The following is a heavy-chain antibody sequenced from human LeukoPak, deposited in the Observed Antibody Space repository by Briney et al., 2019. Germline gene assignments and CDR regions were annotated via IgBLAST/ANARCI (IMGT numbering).Heavy chain of an antibody. V-gene: IGHV4-59*06. CDR3: ATFYGDYEGYYFDY. Sequence: SETLSLTCTVSGGSTSSDYWSWIRQHPGKGLEWIGYIYYSGSTYYNPSLKSRVTISVDTSKNQFSLKLSSVTAADTAVYYCATFYGDYEGYYFDYWGQGTLVTVSS. D-gene: IGHD4-17*01. J-gene: IGHJ4*02. CDR1: GGSTSSDY. CDR2: IYYSGST.